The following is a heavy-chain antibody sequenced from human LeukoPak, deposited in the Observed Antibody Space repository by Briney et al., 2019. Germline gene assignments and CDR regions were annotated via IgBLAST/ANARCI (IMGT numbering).Heavy chain of an antibody. J-gene: IGHJ4*02. CDR1: GFTFDDYA. CDR2: ISYDGSNK. CDR3: ARDSTGYGRPTTPGY. V-gene: IGHV3-30*04. D-gene: IGHD4-17*01. Sequence: GGSLRLSCAASGFTFDDYAMHCVRQAPGKGLEWVAVISYDGSNKYYADSVKGRFTISRDNSKNTLYLQMNSLRAEDTAVYYCARDSTGYGRPTTPGYWGQGTLVTVSS.